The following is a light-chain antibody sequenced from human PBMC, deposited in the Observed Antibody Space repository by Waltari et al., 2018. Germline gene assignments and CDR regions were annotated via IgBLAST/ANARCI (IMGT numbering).Light chain of an antibody. J-gene: IGKJ1*01. V-gene: IGKV3-20*01. CDR1: QSVSRT. CDR2: DAS. Sequence: DIVLTQSPGTLSLSPGERATLSCRASQSVSRTLAWYQQKPGQAPRLLIYDASNRATGIPDRFSGSGSETDFSLTISRLEPEDFAVYYCQKYGTLPATFGQGTKVEVK. CDR3: QKYGTLPAT.